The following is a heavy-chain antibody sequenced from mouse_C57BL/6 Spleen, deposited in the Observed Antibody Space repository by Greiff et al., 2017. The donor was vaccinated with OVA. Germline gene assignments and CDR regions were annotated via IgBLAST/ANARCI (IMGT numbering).Heavy chain of an antibody. CDR3: ARSGDYEYYFDY. CDR2: INPNNGGT. CDR1: GYTFTDYN. J-gene: IGHJ2*01. D-gene: IGHD2-4*01. V-gene: IGHV1-18*01. Sequence: EVHLVESGPELVKPGASVKIPCKASGYTFTDYNMDWVKQSHGKSLEWIGDINPNNGGTIYNQKFKGKATLTVDKSSSTAYMELRSLTSEDTAVYYCARSGDYEYYFDYWGQGTTLTVSS.